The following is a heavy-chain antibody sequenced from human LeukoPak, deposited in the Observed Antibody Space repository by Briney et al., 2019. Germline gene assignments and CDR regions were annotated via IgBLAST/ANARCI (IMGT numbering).Heavy chain of an antibody. Sequence: PGGSLRISCAASGFSFSINSMAWVRQAPGKGLEWVSAISEGGHRTFYADSVKGRFTIARDNSKNMVYLEMNSLKVEDTAVYYCGKNSYVGVNWFDPRGQGTLVTVSS. CDR3: GKNSYVGVNWFDP. D-gene: IGHD1-26*01. CDR2: ISEGGHRT. V-gene: IGHV3-23*01. J-gene: IGHJ5*02. CDR1: GFSFSINS.